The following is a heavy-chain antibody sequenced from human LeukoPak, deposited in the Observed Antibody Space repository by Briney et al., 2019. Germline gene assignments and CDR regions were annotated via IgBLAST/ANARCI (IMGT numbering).Heavy chain of an antibody. J-gene: IGHJ4*02. Sequence: GGSLRLSCAASGFTFSSYSMNWVPQAPGKGLEWVSSISSSSSYIYYPDSVKGRFTISRDNAKNSLYLQKNSLRAEDTAVYYCARDLDYDSSGYGGFDYWGQGTLVTVSS. CDR3: ARDLDYDSSGYGGFDY. D-gene: IGHD3-22*01. CDR1: GFTFSSYS. V-gene: IGHV3-21*01. CDR2: ISSSSSYI.